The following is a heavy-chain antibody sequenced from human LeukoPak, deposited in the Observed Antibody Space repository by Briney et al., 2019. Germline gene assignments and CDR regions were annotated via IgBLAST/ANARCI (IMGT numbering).Heavy chain of an antibody. Sequence: SETLSLTCTVSGGSISRGGYYWSWIRQHPGKGLEWIGYIYYSGSTYSNPSLKSRATISVDTSKNQFSLKLSSVTAADTAVYYCARVGFIAAASTLDYWGQGTLVTVSA. D-gene: IGHD6-13*01. CDR1: GGSISRGGYY. CDR3: ARVGFIAAASTLDY. V-gene: IGHV4-31*03. J-gene: IGHJ4*02. CDR2: IYYSGST.